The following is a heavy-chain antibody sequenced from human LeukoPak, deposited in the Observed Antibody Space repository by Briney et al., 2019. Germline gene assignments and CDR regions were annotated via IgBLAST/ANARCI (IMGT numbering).Heavy chain of an antibody. CDR3: ARYGLLGLSEINAFDI. J-gene: IGHJ3*02. CDR2: IYYSGST. Sequence: SETLSLTCTVSGGSISSYYWSWIRQPPGKGLEWIGFIYYSGSTHYNPSLKSRVTISVDTSKNQFSLKLSSVTAADTAVYYCARYGLLGLSEINAFDIWGQGTMVTVSS. D-gene: IGHD2-2*01. V-gene: IGHV4-59*01. CDR1: GGSISSYY.